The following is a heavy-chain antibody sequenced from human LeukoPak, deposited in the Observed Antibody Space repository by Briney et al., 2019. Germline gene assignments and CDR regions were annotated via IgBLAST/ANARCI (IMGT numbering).Heavy chain of an antibody. Sequence: GGSLRLSCAASESIVSGNYMTWVRQAPGKGLEWLSVIYTGGGTYYADSVKGRFTISRDTSETTVYLQMNSLRGDDTAIYYCAHYDFWSGHALDIWGQGTMVTVSS. J-gene: IGHJ3*02. V-gene: IGHV3-66*01. D-gene: IGHD3-3*01. CDR3: AHYDFWSGHALDI. CDR1: ESIVSGNY. CDR2: IYTGGGT.